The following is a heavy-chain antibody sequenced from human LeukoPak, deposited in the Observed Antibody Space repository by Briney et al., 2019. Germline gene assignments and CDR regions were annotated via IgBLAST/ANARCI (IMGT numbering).Heavy chain of an antibody. Sequence: ASVKVSCKASGYTFTGYYMHWVRQAPGQGLEWMGWISAYNGNTNYAQKLQGRVTMTTDTSTSTAYMELRSLRSDDTAVYYCARDGVAAAGYRLVYWGQGTLVTVSS. D-gene: IGHD6-13*01. CDR3: ARDGVAAAGYRLVY. J-gene: IGHJ4*02. CDR1: GYTFTGYY. V-gene: IGHV1-18*04. CDR2: ISAYNGNT.